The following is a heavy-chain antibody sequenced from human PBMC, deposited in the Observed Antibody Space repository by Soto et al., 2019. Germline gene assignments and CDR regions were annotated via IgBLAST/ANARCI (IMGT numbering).Heavy chain of an antibody. Sequence: GRYLRLFCTASGFTFGLYAVIWFHLARGQGLEGVGVIRSKAYGGTTEYAASVKGRVTISRDDSKSIAYLQMNSLQTEDTAVYYCNIAASTIHDDFDIWGQGTMVTVSS. J-gene: IGHJ3*02. CDR2: IRSKAYGGTT. V-gene: IGHV3-49*03. D-gene: IGHD6-13*01. CDR3: NIAASTIHDDFDI. CDR1: GFTFGLYA.